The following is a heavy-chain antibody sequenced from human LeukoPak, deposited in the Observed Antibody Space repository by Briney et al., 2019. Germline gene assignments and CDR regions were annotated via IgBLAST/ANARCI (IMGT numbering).Heavy chain of an antibody. Sequence: GGSLRLSCAASGFTVSSNYMSWVRQAPGKGLEWVSYISSSGSTIYYADSVKGRFTISRDNAKNSLYLQMNSLRAEDTAVYYCARGRRSSYIDYWGQGTLVTVSS. J-gene: IGHJ4*02. CDR3: ARGRRSSYIDY. CDR2: ISSSGSTI. CDR1: GFTVSSNY. V-gene: IGHV3-11*01. D-gene: IGHD6-13*01.